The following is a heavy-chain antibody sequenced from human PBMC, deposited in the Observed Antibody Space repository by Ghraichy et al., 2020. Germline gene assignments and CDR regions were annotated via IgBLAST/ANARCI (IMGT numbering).Heavy chain of an antibody. CDR1: SGSISSGSYY. D-gene: IGHD1-26*01. V-gene: IGHV4-61*02. CDR2: IYTSGNT. Sequence: SLNISCTVSSGSISSGSYYWSWIRQPAEKGLEWIGRIYTSGNTNYNPSLKSRVTISVDTSKNQFSLKLSSVTAADTAVYYCARSGSYLGHHDYWGQGTLVTVSS. J-gene: IGHJ4*02. CDR3: ARSGSYLGHHDY.